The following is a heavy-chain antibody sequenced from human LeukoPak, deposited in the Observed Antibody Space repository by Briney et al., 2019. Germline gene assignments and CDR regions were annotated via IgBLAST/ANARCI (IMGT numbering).Heavy chain of an antibody. J-gene: IGHJ4*02. D-gene: IGHD3-10*01. CDR3: AKHGSSDYFDY. Sequence: GGSLRLSCAASGFTFSSYGMHWVRQAPGKGLEWVSAISGSGGSTYYADSVKGRFTISRDNSKNTLYLQMNSLRAEDTAVYYCAKHGSSDYFDYWGQGTLVTVSS. V-gene: IGHV3-23*01. CDR2: ISGSGGST. CDR1: GFTFSSYG.